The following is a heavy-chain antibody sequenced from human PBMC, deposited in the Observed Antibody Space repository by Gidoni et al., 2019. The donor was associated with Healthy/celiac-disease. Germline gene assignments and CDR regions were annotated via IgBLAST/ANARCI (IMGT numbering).Heavy chain of an antibody. J-gene: IGHJ3*02. Sequence: EVQLVESGEGLVQPGRSLRLSCAAYGFTFDDYAMHWFRQAPGKGLEWVSGISCNSGSIGYADSVKGRFTISRDNAKNSLYLQMNSLRAEDTALYYCAKAQNKDYYDSSGYYQHDAFDIWGQGTMVTVSS. CDR1: GFTFDDYA. CDR2: ISCNSGSI. D-gene: IGHD3-22*01. V-gene: IGHV3-9*01. CDR3: AKAQNKDYYDSSGYYQHDAFDI.